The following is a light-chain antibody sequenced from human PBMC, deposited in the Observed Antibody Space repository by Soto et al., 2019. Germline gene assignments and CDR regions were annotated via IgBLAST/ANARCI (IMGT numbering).Light chain of an antibody. Sequence: QSVLTQPPSASGTPGQRVTISCSGNSSNIGNNAVNWYQQLPGMAPKLLIHSNHHRPSGVPDRFSGSKSGTSASLAISGLQSEDEADYYCAAWDDSLNGLFGGGTKVTVL. V-gene: IGLV1-44*01. CDR3: AAWDDSLNGL. CDR1: SSNIGNNA. CDR2: SNH. J-gene: IGLJ3*02.